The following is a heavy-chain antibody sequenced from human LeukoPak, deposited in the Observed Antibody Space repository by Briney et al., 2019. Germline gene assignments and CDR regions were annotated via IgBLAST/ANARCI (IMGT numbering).Heavy chain of an antibody. V-gene: IGHV3-66*02. CDR3: TRGGAFDI. J-gene: IGHJ3*02. CDR1: GFTVSNNY. Sequence: GGSLRLSCAASGFTVSNNYISWVRQAPGKGLEWVSVIQSDGSTYYADSVRGRSTISRDNSKNTLYLQMNSLRAEDTAVYYCTRGGAFDIWGQGTMVTVSS. CDR2: IQSDGST. D-gene: IGHD3-16*01.